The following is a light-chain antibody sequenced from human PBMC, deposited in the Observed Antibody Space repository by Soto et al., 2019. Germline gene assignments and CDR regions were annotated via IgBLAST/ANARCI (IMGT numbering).Light chain of an antibody. CDR3: QQYNSYPLT. Sequence: DIQMTQSAPTLSASVGDRVPITCRASQSISSWFAWYQQKPGKAPKLLIYKASSLESGVPSRFSGSGSGTEFTLTISSLQPDDFATYYCQQYNSYPLTFGGGTKVDI. CDR2: KAS. J-gene: IGKJ4*01. V-gene: IGKV1-5*03. CDR1: QSISSW.